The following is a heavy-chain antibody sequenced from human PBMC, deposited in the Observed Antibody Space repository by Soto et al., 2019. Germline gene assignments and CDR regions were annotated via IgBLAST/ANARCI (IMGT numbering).Heavy chain of an antibody. J-gene: IGHJ3*02. Sequence: QVQLVQSGAEVKKPGASVKVSCKASGYTFTSYGISWVRQAPGQGLEWMGWISAYNGNTNYAQKLQGRVTMTTDTSTSTAYMELRSMRSDDTAVYYCARDRDGGNSLDGAFDIWGQGTMVTVSS. D-gene: IGHD2-21*02. CDR3: ARDRDGGNSLDGAFDI. CDR1: GYTFTSYG. V-gene: IGHV1-18*01. CDR2: ISAYNGNT.